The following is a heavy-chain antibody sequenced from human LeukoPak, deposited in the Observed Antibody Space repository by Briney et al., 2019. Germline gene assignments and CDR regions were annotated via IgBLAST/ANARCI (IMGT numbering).Heavy chain of an antibody. V-gene: IGHV3-30*03. D-gene: IGHD2-2*01. J-gene: IGHJ6*02. CDR1: GFTFSNYG. CDR3: AREWEDIVVVPAAPNYYYYYGMDV. CDR2: ISYDGSNK. Sequence: PGGSLRLSCAASGFTFSNYGMHWVRQAPGKGLEWVAIISYDGSNKYYADSVKGRFTISRDNSKNTLYLQMNSLRAEDTAVYYCAREWEDIVVVPAAPNYYYYYGMDVWGQGTTVTVSS.